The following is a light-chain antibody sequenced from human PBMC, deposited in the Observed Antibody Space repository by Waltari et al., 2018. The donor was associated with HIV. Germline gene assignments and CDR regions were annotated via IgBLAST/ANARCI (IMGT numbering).Light chain of an antibody. CDR2: EVT. Sequence: QSALTQPPSASGSPGQSVTISCTGTTSDIGGYNYVSCYQQHPGKAPKLVISEVTKRPSGVPGRFSGSKSGTTASLTVSGLQAEDEADYYCSSYANKNGFYVVFGGGTRLTVL. CDR1: TSDIGGYNY. V-gene: IGLV2-8*01. CDR3: SSYANKNGFYVV. J-gene: IGLJ2*01.